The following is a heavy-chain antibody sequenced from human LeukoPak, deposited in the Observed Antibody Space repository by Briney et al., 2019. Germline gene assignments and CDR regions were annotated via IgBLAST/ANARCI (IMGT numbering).Heavy chain of an antibody. D-gene: IGHD3-16*02. Sequence: ASVKVSCKASGYTFTSYDINWVRQATGRGLEWMGWMNPNSGNTGYAQKFQGRVTMTRNTSISTAYMELSSLRSEDTAVYYCARDRMTFGGVIVNFDYWGQGTLVTVSS. CDR3: ARDRMTFGGVIVNFDY. CDR2: MNPNSGNT. J-gene: IGHJ4*02. V-gene: IGHV1-8*01. CDR1: GYTFTSYD.